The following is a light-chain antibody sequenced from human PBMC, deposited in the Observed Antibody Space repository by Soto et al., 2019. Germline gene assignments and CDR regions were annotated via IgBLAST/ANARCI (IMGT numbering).Light chain of an antibody. CDR1: SSNIESNT. CDR3: ATWEDSLNGLV. Sequence: QSVLTQPPSASGTPGQRVTIACSGGSSNIESNTVNWYQQVPGTAPKLLVYSNNQRPSGVPDRFSGSQAGTSASLAISGLQSDDEADYYCATWEDSLNGLVIGGGTEVTVL. J-gene: IGLJ2*01. V-gene: IGLV1-44*01. CDR2: SNN.